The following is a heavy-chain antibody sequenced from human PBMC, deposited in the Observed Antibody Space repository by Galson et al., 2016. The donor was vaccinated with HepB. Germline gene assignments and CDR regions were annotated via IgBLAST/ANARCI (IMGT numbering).Heavy chain of an antibody. CDR2: ISAINGNT. V-gene: IGHV1-18*01. CDR3: ARDSGSSWSY. Sequence: SVKVSCKASGYILTDYGISWVRQAPGQGLEWMGWISAINGNTKYAQKVQGRVTMTADTSTNTAYKEPRTLGFDDTAVYYCARDSGSSWSYWGQGTLVTVSS. D-gene: IGHD6-13*01. J-gene: IGHJ4*02. CDR1: GYILTDYG.